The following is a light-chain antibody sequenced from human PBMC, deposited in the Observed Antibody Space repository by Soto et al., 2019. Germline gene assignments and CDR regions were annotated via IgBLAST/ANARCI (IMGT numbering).Light chain of an antibody. J-gene: IGKJ1*01. V-gene: IGKV1-6*01. CDR3: LQDYAYPWT. CDR1: QGISNE. CDR2: GAS. Sequence: IQMTQSPSSLSASVGDRVTITCRASQGISNELGWYQQRPGKAPKVLIYGASNLQSGVPSRFSGSASGTDFTLTISSLQPEDFATYYCLQDYAYPWTFGQGTKVDIK.